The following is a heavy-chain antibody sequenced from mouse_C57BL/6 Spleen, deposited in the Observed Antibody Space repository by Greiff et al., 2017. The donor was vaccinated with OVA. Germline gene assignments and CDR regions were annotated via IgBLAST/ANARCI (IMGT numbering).Heavy chain of an antibody. V-gene: IGHV1-52*01. CDR2: IDPSDSET. D-gene: IGHD2-5*01. J-gene: IGHJ2*01. Sequence: QVQLKQPGAELVRPGSSVKLSCKASGYTFTSYWMHWVKQRPIQGLEWIGNIDPSDSETHYNQKFKDKATLTVDKSSSTAYMQLSSLTSEDSAVYYCARLDYSNFSYWGQGTTLTVSS. CDR1: GYTFTSYW. CDR3: ARLDYSNFSY.